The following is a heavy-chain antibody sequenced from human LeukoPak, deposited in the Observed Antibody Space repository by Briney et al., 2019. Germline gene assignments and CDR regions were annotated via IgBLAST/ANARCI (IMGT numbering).Heavy chain of an antibody. J-gene: IGHJ4*02. D-gene: IGHD3-22*01. CDR2: ISGSGHNI. CDR1: AFSTRVYY. Sequence: GGSLRLSCVASAFSTRVYYLDSCRQAPGKWLEWLSFISGSGHNILYTDSVKGRFTVSRDNVKKTVFLQMNSLRADDTAVYYCARDLFSFYYASSGYCDYWGQGTRVTVSS. V-gene: IGHV3-11*01. CDR3: ARDLFSFYYASSGYCDY.